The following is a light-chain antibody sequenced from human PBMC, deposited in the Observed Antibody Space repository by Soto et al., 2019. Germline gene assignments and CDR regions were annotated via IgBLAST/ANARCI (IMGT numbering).Light chain of an antibody. CDR1: SSNIGANYD. CDR3: HSYDSSLSGSV. V-gene: IGLV1-40*01. Sequence: QSVLTQPPSVSGAPGQRVTISCTGSSSNIGANYDVHWYQQLLGTAPKLLIYGNSNRPSGVPDRFSGSKSGTSASLAITGLQAEDEADYYCHSYDSSLSGSVFGGGTKLTVL. J-gene: IGLJ2*01. CDR2: GNS.